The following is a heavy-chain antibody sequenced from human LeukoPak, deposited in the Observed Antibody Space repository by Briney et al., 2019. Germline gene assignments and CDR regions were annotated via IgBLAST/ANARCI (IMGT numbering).Heavy chain of an antibody. Sequence: GASVKVSCKASGYTFTDYYMHWVRQAPGQGLEWMGWINPNSGGTNYVQKFQGRVTMTRDTSISTAYMELSRLRSDDTAVYCCATGGGLLIDYWGQGTLVTVSS. J-gene: IGHJ4*02. D-gene: IGHD3-16*01. CDR1: GYTFTDYY. V-gene: IGHV1-2*02. CDR3: ATGGGLLIDY. CDR2: INPNSGGT.